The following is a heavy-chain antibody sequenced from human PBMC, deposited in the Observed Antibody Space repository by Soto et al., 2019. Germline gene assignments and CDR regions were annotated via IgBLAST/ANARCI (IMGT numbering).Heavy chain of an antibody. D-gene: IGHD6-19*01. Sequence: SQTLSLTCAISGDSVSSNSAAWNWIRQSPSRGLEWLGRTYYRSKWYNDYAVSVKSRITINPDTSKNQFSLQLNSVTPEDTAVSYCARDIAVAGTPDPPHHGMDVWGQGTTVTVSS. CDR2: TYYRSKWYN. CDR3: ARDIAVAGTPDPPHHGMDV. CDR1: GDSVSSNSAA. J-gene: IGHJ6*02. V-gene: IGHV6-1*01.